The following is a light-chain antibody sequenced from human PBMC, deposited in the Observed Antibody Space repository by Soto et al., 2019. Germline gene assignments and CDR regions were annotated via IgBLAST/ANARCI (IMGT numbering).Light chain of an antibody. J-gene: IGKJ4*01. CDR2: FAS. Sequence: EIVMTQSPATLSVSPGERATLSCRASQSVSNNLAWYQQKPGQAPRLLIYFASTRATGIPARFSGSGSGTEFTLTVSSLQSEDFAVYYCQQYNKWPLNFGGGTKVETK. CDR3: QQYNKWPLN. CDR1: QSVSNN. V-gene: IGKV3-15*01.